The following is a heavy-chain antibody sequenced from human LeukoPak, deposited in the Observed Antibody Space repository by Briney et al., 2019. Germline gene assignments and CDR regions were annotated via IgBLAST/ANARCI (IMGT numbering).Heavy chain of an antibody. CDR2: ITSSSTNI. Sequence: GGSLRLSCAASGYTFSSHGMHWVRQAPGKGLEWVSHITSSSTNIYYADSVKGRFTISRDNAKNALSLQMNSLRDEDTAVYYCATRGNYYLKYWGQGTLVTVSS. CDR1: GYTFSSHG. D-gene: IGHD1-7*01. J-gene: IGHJ4*02. CDR3: ATRGNYYLKY. V-gene: IGHV3-48*02.